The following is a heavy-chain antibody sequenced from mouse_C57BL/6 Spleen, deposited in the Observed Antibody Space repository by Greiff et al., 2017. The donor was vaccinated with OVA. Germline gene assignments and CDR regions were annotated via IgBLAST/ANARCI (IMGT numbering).Heavy chain of an antibody. V-gene: IGHV5-17*01. CDR3: ARSSNYVGAMDD. CDR1: GFTFSDYG. J-gene: IGHJ4*01. Sequence: EVKLVESGGGLVKPGGSLKLSCAASGFTFSDYGMHWVRQAPEKGLEWVAYISSGSSTIYYADTVKGRFTISRDNAKNTLFLQMTSLRSEDTAMYYCARSSNYVGAMDDWGQGTSVTVSS. D-gene: IGHD2-5*01. CDR2: ISSGSSTI.